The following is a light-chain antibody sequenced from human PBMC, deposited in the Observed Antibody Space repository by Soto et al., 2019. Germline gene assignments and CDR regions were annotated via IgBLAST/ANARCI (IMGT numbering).Light chain of an antibody. CDR3: AAWDDSLNGVV. CDR2: SNT. J-gene: IGLJ2*01. V-gene: IGLV1-44*01. CDR1: SSNIGSHP. Sequence: QSVLTQPPSASGTPGQTIAISCSGGSSNIGSHPVNWYQQLPGTAPRLLIYSNTQRPSGVPDRFSGSKSGTSASLAITGLQSEDEGDYYCAAWDDSLNGVVFGGGTKLTVL.